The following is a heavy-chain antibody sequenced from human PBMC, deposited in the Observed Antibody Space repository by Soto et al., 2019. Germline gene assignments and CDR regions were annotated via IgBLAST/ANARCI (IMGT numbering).Heavy chain of an antibody. CDR3: TTDNPNYYDSIGYYY. CDR1: GFTFSNAW. V-gene: IGHV3-15*01. J-gene: IGHJ4*02. Sequence: PGGSLRLSCAASGFTFSNAWMSWVRQAPGKGLEWVGRIKSKTDGGTTDYAAPVKGRFTISRDDSKNTLYLQMNSLKTEDTAVYYFTTDNPNYYDSIGYYYWGQGALVTVSS. CDR2: IKSKTDGGTT. D-gene: IGHD3-22*01.